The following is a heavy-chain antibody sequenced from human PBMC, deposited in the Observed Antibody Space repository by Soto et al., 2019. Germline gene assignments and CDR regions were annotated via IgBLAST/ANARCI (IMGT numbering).Heavy chain of an antibody. V-gene: IGHV4-59*04. J-gene: IGHJ2*01. CDR2: IYYSGTT. CDR3: AKTGPYDILTYWYFDL. D-gene: IGHD3-9*01. CDR1: GDSISTYF. Sequence: SETLSLTCTVSGDSISTYFWSWIRQPPGKGLEWIGYIYYSGTTYYNPSLESRVTISIDTSKNQFSLKVSSLTAADTAVYYCAKTGPYDILTYWYFDLWGRGTLVTVSS.